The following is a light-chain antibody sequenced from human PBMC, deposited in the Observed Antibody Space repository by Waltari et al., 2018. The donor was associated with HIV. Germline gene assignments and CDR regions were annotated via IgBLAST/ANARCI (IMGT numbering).Light chain of an antibody. CDR3: QSADSSGTVV. Sequence: SYELTQPHSVSVSPGQTARITCSGDALPKQYDSWYQQKPGQAPVMVINKDSERPSGIPERFSGSSSGKTVTLTISGVQAEDEADYYCQSADSSGTVVFGGGTKLTVL. CDR2: KDS. V-gene: IGLV3-25*03. J-gene: IGLJ2*01. CDR1: ALPKQY.